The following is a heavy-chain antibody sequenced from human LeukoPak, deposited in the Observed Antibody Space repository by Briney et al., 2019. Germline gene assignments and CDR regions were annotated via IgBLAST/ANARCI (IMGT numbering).Heavy chain of an antibody. CDR2: IYYSGST. CDR1: GGSISSSSYY. CDR3: ARGGGSSSRYPGVVDY. J-gene: IGHJ4*02. D-gene: IGHD6-13*01. V-gene: IGHV4-39*07. Sequence: SETLSLTCTVSGGSISSSSYYWGWIRQPPGKGLEWIGSIYYSGSTYYNPSLKSRVTISVDTSKNQFSLKLSSVTAADTAVYYCARGGGSSSRYPGVVDYWGQGTLVTVSS.